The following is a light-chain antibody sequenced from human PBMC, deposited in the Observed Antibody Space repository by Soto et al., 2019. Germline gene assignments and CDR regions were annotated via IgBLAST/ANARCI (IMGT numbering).Light chain of an antibody. Sequence: DIQMTQSPSSLSASVGDRVTITCRASQTIDTYLNWYQQKPGKAPKLLIYAASSLQGGVPSRFSGSASGTDSTLTISNLQPEDFATYFCQQSYSVPLTFGGGTRVEIK. V-gene: IGKV1-39*01. J-gene: IGKJ4*01. CDR2: AAS. CDR3: QQSYSVPLT. CDR1: QTIDTY.